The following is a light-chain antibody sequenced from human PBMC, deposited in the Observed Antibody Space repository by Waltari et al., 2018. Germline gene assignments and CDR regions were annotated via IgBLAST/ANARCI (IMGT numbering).Light chain of an antibody. V-gene: IGKV3-11*01. Sequence: EIVLTQSPATLSLSPGERATLSCRASQSVSSYLTWYQQQPGQAPRLLLYDASNRATGIPPRFSGSGSGTDFTLTISSLEPEDFAVYYCQQRSNWDTFGQGTKLEIK. CDR2: DAS. CDR1: QSVSSY. CDR3: QQRSNWDT. J-gene: IGKJ2*01.